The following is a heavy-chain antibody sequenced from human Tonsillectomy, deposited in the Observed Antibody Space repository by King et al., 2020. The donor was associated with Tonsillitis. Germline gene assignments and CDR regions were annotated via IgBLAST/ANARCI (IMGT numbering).Heavy chain of an antibody. CDR1: GGSISSGDYY. CDR2: IYYSGST. CDR3: ARERGDYDFWSGYYIHFDY. V-gene: IGHV4-30-4*01. Sequence: QLQESGPGLVKPSQTLSLTCTVSGGSISSGDYYWSWIRQPPGKGLEWIGYIYYSGSTYYNPSLESRVTISVDTSKNQFSLKLSSVTAADTAVYYCARERGDYDFWSGYYIHFDYWGQGTLVTVSS. D-gene: IGHD3-3*01. J-gene: IGHJ4*02.